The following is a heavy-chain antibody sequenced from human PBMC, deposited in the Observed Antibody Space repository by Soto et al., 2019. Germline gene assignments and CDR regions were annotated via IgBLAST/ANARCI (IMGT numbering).Heavy chain of an antibody. J-gene: IGHJ4*02. CDR3: ARGIEDLWPGDFDY. Sequence: ASVKVSCKASGGTFSSYAISWVRQAPGQGLEWMGRIIPILGIANYAQKFQGRVTITADKSTSTAYMELSSLRSEDTAVYYCARGIEDLWPGDFDYWGQGTLVTVSS. D-gene: IGHD1-26*01. CDR2: IIPILGIA. V-gene: IGHV1-69*04. CDR1: GGTFSSYA.